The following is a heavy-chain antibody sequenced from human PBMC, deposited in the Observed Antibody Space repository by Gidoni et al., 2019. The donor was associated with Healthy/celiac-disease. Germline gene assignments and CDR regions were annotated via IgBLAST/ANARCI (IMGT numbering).Heavy chain of an antibody. CDR1: GFTFSSYA. D-gene: IGHD3-10*01. Sequence: EVQLLESGGGLVQPGGSLSLSCAASGFTFSSYAMSWVRQAPGKGLEWVSAISGSGGSTYYADSVKGRFTISRDKSKNTLYLQMNSLRAEDTAVYYCAKDAVALVRGFRCWFDPWGQGTLVTVSS. CDR3: AKDAVALVRGFRCWFDP. J-gene: IGHJ5*02. V-gene: IGHV3-23*01. CDR2: ISGSGGST.